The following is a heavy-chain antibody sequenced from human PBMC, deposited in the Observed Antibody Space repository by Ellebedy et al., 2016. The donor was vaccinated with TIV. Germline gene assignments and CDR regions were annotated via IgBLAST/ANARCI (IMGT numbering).Heavy chain of an antibody. CDR3: ARRRPRRFLEWRTDDWYFDL. J-gene: IGHJ2*01. CDR1: GYSFTSYW. Sequence: GGSLRLXXKGSGYSFTSYWIGWVRQMPGKGLEWMGIIYPGDSDTRYSPSFQGQVTISADKSISTAYLQWSSLKASDTAMYYCARRRPRRFLEWRTDDWYFDLWGRGTLVTVSS. D-gene: IGHD3-3*01. V-gene: IGHV5-51*01. CDR2: IYPGDSDT.